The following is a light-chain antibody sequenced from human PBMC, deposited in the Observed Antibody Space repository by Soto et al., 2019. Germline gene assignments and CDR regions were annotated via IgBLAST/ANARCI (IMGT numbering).Light chain of an antibody. CDR3: QQYGSSPKLT. CDR2: GAS. CDR1: QSVSSSY. V-gene: IGKV3-20*01. Sequence: EIVLTQSAGTLSLSPGERATLSCRASQSVSSSYLAWYQQKPGQAPRLLIYGASSRATGIPDRFSGSGSGTDFTLTISILEPEDFAVYYCQQYGSSPKLTFGGGTKVEIK. J-gene: IGKJ4*01.